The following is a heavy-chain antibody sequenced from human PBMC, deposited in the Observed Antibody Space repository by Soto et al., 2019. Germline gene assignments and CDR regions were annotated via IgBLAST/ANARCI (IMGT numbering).Heavy chain of an antibody. CDR1: GGTFSSYA. Sequence: SVKVSCKASGGTFSSYAISWVRQAPGQGLEWMGGIIPIFGTANYAQTFQGRVTITADESTSTAYMELSGLRSEDTAVYYCARVSSIAARGWFDPWGQGTLVTVSS. CDR2: IIPIFGTA. V-gene: IGHV1-69*13. J-gene: IGHJ5*02. CDR3: ARVSSIAARGWFDP. D-gene: IGHD6-6*01.